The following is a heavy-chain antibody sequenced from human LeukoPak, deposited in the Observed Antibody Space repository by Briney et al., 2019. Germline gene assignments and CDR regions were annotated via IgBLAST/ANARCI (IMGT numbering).Heavy chain of an antibody. Sequence: GGSLRLSCAASGFTLSAYWMSWVRQAPGKGLEWVANIKQDGSEKYYVDSVKGRFTISRDNAKNSLYLQMNSLRAEDTAVYYCARDVGASGIWGQGTMVTVSS. J-gene: IGHJ3*02. CDR1: GFTLSAYW. CDR3: ARDVGASGI. D-gene: IGHD2-15*01. CDR2: IKQDGSEK. V-gene: IGHV3-7*04.